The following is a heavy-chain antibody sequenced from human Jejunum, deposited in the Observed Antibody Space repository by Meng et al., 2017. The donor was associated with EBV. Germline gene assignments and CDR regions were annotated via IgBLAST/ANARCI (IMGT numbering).Heavy chain of an antibody. V-gene: IGHV4-4*02. CDR2: IYHSGST. J-gene: IGHJ4*02. CDR3: ARYGSGYFPALWY. Sequence: QVQLQASGPGLVTPSGTLSLTCAVSGDSISSSNWWSWVRQPPGKGLEWIGEIYHSGSTNYNPSLKSRVTISVDKSKNQFSLKLSSVTAADTAVYYCARYGSGYFPALWYWGQGTLVTVSS. D-gene: IGHD3-3*01. CDR1: GDSISSSNW.